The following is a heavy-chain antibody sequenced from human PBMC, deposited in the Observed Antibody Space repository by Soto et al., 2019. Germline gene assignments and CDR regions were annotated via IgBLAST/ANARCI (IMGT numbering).Heavy chain of an antibody. CDR1: GGSFSGYY. CDR3: ARARYSYGGDY. V-gene: IGHV4-34*01. J-gene: IGHJ4*02. CDR2: INHSGST. D-gene: IGHD5-18*01. Sequence: QVQLQQWGAGLLKPSETLSLTCAVYGGSFSGYYWSWIRQPPGKGLDWIGEINHSGSTNYNPSLKSRVTISVDTSKNQFSLKLSSVTAADTAVYYCARARYSYGGDYWGQGTLVTVSS.